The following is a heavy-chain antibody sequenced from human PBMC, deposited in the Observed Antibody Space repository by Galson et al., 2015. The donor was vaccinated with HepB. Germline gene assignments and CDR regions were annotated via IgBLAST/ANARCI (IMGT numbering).Heavy chain of an antibody. CDR1: GFTFTSYS. J-gene: IGHJ6*02. D-gene: IGHD2-2*02. CDR2: ISYDGNNK. CDR3: ARAPPNLNTVYYYYFYAMDV. V-gene: IGHV3-30*04. Sequence: SLRLSCAASGFTFTSYSMNWVRQAPGKGLEWVAVISYDGNNKYYADSVRGRFTISRDNSKNTLYLQMDSLRAEGTAVYYCARAPPNLNTVYYYYFYAMDVWGQGTTVTVSS.